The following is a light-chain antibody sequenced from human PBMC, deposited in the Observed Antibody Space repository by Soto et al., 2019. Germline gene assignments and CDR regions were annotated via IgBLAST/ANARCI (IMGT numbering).Light chain of an antibody. J-gene: IGLJ1*01. V-gene: IGLV1-47*01. CDR1: SSNIGSNY. Sequence: QLVLTQPPSASGTPGQRVTISCSGSSSNIGSNYVYWYQQLPGTAPKLLIYRNNQRPSGVPDRFSGSKSGTSASLAISGLRSEDEADYYCAAWDDSLSGPVFATGTKLTVL. CDR2: RNN. CDR3: AAWDDSLSGPV.